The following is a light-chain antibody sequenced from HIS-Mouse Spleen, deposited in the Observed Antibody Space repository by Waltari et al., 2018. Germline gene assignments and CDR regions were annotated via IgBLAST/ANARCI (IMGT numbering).Light chain of an antibody. J-gene: IGLJ2*01. Sequence: SYELTQPPSLSASPGQTARTTCSGDSLRKKCAYLYQQKSGQAPRLVIYEDSKRPSGIPERFSGSSSGTMATLTISGAQVEDEADYYCYSTDSSGNHRVFGGGTKLTVL. CDR2: EDS. CDR3: YSTDSSGNHRV. CDR1: SLRKKC. V-gene: IGLV3-10*01.